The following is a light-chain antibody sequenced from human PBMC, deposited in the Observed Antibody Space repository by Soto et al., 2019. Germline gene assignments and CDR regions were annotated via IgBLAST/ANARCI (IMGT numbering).Light chain of an antibody. J-gene: IGKJ4*01. V-gene: IGKV3-15*01. Sequence: EIVMTQSPGTLSVSPGERATLSCRASQTVSTKLAWYQQKPGQPPRLLIFDASTRTTGIPARFSGSGSGSDFTLTISSLQSEDFAVYYCQQYTAWPLTFGGGTTVEIK. CDR1: QTVSTK. CDR3: QQYTAWPLT. CDR2: DAS.